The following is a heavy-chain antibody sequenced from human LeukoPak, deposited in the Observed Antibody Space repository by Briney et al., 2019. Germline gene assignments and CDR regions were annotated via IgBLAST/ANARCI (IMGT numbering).Heavy chain of an antibody. D-gene: IGHD3-9*01. CDR1: GFTFSSYA. J-gene: IGHJ4*02. Sequence: GRSLRLSCAASGFTFSSYAMHWVRQAPGKGLEWVAVISYDGSNKYYADSAKGRFTISRDNSKNTLYLQMNSLRAKDTAVYYCARNSDDILTGYCLDYWGQGTLVTVSS. V-gene: IGHV3-30*04. CDR2: ISYDGSNK. CDR3: ARNSDDILTGYCLDY.